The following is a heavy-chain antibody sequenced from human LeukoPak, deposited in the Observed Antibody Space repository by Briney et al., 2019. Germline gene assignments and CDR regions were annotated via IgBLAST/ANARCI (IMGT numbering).Heavy chain of an antibody. J-gene: IGHJ4*02. Sequence: PSETLSLTCTVSGGSISSYYWSWIRQPPGKGLEWIGDIYYSGSTNYNPSLKSRVTILVDTSKNQFSLKLSSVTAADTAVYYCARHRVVVPAATDYWGQGTLVTVSS. D-gene: IGHD2-2*01. V-gene: IGHV4-59*08. CDR2: IYYSGST. CDR1: GGSISSYY. CDR3: ARHRVVVPAATDY.